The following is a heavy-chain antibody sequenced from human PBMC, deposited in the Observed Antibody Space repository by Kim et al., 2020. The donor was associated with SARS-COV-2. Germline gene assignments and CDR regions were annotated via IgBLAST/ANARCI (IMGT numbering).Heavy chain of an antibody. CDR3: ARDRRAVGWYFDL. CDR2: IYYSGST. V-gene: IGHV4-59*01. J-gene: IGHJ2*01. Sequence: SETLSLTCTVSGGSISSYYWSWIRQPPGKGLEWIGYIYYSGSTNYNPSLKSRVTISVDTSKNQFSLKLSSVTAADTAVYYCARDRRAVGWYFDLWGRDTLVTVSS. CDR1: GGSISSYY.